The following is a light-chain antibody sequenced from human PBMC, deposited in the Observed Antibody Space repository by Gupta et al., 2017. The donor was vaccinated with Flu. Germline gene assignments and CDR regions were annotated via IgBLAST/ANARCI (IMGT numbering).Light chain of an antibody. CDR2: AAS. CDR1: QNSGIS. CDR3: QQTYSPPQDT. J-gene: IGKJ2*01. V-gene: IGKV1-39*01. Sequence: SSLSASIGDTVSIACRASQNSGISLMWYQQKPGKAPQLRIYAASTLQPGVPSRFSGSGSGTDFTLTITGLQPEDFASDHCQQTYSPPQDTFGQGTNLEIK.